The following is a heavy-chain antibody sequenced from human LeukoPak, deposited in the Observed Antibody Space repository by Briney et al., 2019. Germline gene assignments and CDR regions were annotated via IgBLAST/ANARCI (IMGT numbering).Heavy chain of an antibody. CDR2: ISRSGSTI. CDR3: ARAISSSYPAAFDI. V-gene: IGHV3-48*02. J-gene: IGHJ3*02. Sequence: QPGGSLRLSCAASGFTFSRYSMNWVRQAPGKGLEWVSYISRSGSTIYYADSVKGRFTISRDNAKNSLYLQMNSLRDEDTAVYYCARAISSSYPAAFDIWGQGTMVTVSS. CDR1: GFTFSRYS. D-gene: IGHD6-13*01.